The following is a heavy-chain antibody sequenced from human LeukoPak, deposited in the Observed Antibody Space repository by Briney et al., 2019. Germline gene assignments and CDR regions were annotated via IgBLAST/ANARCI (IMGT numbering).Heavy chain of an antibody. Sequence: ASETLSLTCAVYGGSFSGYYWSGLRQPPGKGLEWIGEINHSGSNNYNPPLKRRGTITVETSKNQFSLKLSSVTAADTAVYYCARGMYYYYYYMDVWGKGTTVTVSS. CDR2: INHSGSN. CDR3: ARGMYYYYYYMDV. CDR1: GGSFSGYY. J-gene: IGHJ6*03. V-gene: IGHV4-34*01.